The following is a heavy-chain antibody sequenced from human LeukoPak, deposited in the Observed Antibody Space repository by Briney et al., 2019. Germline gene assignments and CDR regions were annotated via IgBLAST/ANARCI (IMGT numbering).Heavy chain of an antibody. V-gene: IGHV1-46*03. Sequence: ASVKVSCKASGYTFTNYYMHWVRQAPGQGLEWMGIINLSSGSTDDAQKFQGRVTMTRDTSTSTVYMELSSLRSEDTAVYYCARARGTTSYYDAFDIWGQGTMVTVSS. CDR2: INLSSGST. CDR1: GYTFTNYY. D-gene: IGHD4-17*01. CDR3: ARARGTTSYYDAFDI. J-gene: IGHJ3*02.